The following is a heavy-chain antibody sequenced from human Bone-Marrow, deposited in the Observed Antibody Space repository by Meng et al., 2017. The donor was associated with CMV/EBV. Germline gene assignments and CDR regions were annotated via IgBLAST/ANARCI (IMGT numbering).Heavy chain of an antibody. D-gene: IGHD4-23*01. CDR2: INHSGST. J-gene: IGHJ4*02. V-gene: IGHV4-34*01. Sequence: SETLSLTCAVYGGSFSGYYWSWIRQPPGKGLEWIGEINHSGSTNYNPSLKSRVTISVDTSKNQFSLKLSSVTAADTAVYYCARGSTGVTYWGQGTLVTVSS. CDR3: ARGSTGVTY. CDR1: GGSFSGYY.